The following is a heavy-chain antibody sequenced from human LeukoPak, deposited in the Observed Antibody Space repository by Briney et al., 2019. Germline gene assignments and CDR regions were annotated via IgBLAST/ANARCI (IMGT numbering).Heavy chain of an antibody. CDR2: IIPIFGTA. CDR3: ARGIYDSSGYYYPADY. J-gene: IGHJ4*03. V-gene: IGHV1-69*06. CDR1: GGTFSSYA. D-gene: IGHD3-22*01. Sequence: SVKVSCKASGGTFSSYAISWVRQAPGQGLEWMGGIIPIFGTANYAQKFQGRVTITADKSTSTAYMELSSLRSEDTAVYYCARGIYDSSGYYYPADYWGQGTTVTVSS.